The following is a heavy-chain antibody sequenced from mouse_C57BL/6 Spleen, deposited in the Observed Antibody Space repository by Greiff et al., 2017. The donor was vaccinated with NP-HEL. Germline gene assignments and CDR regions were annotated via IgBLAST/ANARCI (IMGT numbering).Heavy chain of an antibody. CDR3: ARNDGYYLYYAMDY. D-gene: IGHD2-3*01. CDR2: ISRGSSTI. V-gene: IGHV5-17*01. J-gene: IGHJ4*01. CDR1: GFTFTDYG. Sequence: EVKLVESGGGLVKPGGSLKLSCAASGFTFTDYGMHWVRQAPGQGLEWVAYISRGSSTIYYADTVKGRFTLTRDNAKNTLCLQMTSLRSEDTAMYYCARNDGYYLYYAMDYWGQGTSVTVSS.